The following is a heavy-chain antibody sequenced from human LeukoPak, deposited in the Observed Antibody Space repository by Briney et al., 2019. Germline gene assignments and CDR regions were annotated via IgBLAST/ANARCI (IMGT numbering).Heavy chain of an antibody. V-gene: IGHV3-21*01. CDR3: ARDPYSGGYGDYYYYYMDL. J-gene: IGHJ6*03. Sequence: GGSLRLSCVVSGFTFSSYNMNWVRQAPGKGLEWVSSITSSSSYIYYADSVKGRFTISRDNAKNSLYLQMNSLRAEDTAVYYCARDPYSGGYGDYYYYYMDLWGQGTTVTISS. D-gene: IGHD1-26*01. CDR2: ITSSSSYI. CDR1: GFTFSSYN.